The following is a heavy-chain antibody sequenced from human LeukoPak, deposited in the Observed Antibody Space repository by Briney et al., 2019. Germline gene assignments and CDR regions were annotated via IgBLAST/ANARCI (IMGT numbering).Heavy chain of an antibody. V-gene: IGHV3-23*01. Sequence: GGSLRLSCAASGFTFSSYAMSWVCQAPGKGLEWVSAISGSGGSTYYADSVKGRFTISRDNSKNTLYLQMNSLRAEDTAVYYCANSPRHPGGFVVVPAAIGGGAFDIWGQGTMVTVSS. D-gene: IGHD2-2*02. CDR3: ANSPRHPGGFVVVPAAIGGGAFDI. J-gene: IGHJ3*02. CDR2: ISGSGGST. CDR1: GFTFSSYA.